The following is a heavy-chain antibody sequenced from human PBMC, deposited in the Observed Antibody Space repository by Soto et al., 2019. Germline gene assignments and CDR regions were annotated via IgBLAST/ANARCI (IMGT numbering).Heavy chain of an antibody. D-gene: IGHD5-12*01. CDR1: GFPFIRYS. J-gene: IGHJ6*02. CDR2: ISGTSSSI. Sequence: GGSLRLSCAVSGFPFIRYSMNWVRQAPGKGLEWIAYISGTSSSIKYADSVKGRFTISRDNAKNFLYLQMNSLRVEDTAVYFCARDVYSGTWTTEEDVWGQGTTVTVS. CDR3: ARDVYSGTWTTEEDV. V-gene: IGHV3-48*01.